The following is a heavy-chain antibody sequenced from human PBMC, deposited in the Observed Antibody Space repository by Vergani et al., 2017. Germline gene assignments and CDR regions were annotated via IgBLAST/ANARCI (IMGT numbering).Heavy chain of an antibody. D-gene: IGHD3-10*01. CDR2: IYTSGST. CDR1: GGSISSGSYY. J-gene: IGHJ4*02. Sequence: QVQLQESGPGLVKPSQTLSLTCTVSGGSISSGSYYWSWIRQPAGKGLEWIGRIYTSGSTNYNPTLKSRVTISVDTSKNQFSLKLSSVTAADTAVYYCAVGYGSGSYDWGQGTLFTVSS. CDR3: AVGYGSGSYD. V-gene: IGHV4-61*02.